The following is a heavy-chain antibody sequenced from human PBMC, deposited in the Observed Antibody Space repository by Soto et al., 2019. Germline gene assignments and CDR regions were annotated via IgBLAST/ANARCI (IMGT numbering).Heavy chain of an antibody. CDR2: IIPIFGTA. J-gene: IGHJ4*02. D-gene: IGHD3-3*01. Sequence: SVKVSCKASGGTFSSYAISWVRQAPGQGLEWMGGIIPIFGTANYAQKFQGRVAITADESTSTAYMELSSLRSEDTAVYYCARPTYDFWSGYCGHWGQGTLVTVSS. CDR3: ARPTYDFWSGYCGH. CDR1: GGTFSSYA. V-gene: IGHV1-69*13.